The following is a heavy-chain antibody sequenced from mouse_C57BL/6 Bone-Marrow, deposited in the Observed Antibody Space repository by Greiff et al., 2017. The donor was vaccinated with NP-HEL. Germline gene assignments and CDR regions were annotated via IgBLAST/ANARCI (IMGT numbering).Heavy chain of an antibody. Sequence: VHVKQSGPVLVKPGASVKMSCKASGYTFTDYYMNWVKQSHGKSLEWIGVINPYNGGTSYNQKFKGKATLTVDKSSSTAYMELNSLTAEDSAVYYCARGTTVVSGGQGTALTVSS. J-gene: IGHJ2*01. D-gene: IGHD1-1*01. CDR3: ARGTTVVS. CDR1: GYTFTDYY. V-gene: IGHV1-19*01. CDR2: INPYNGGT.